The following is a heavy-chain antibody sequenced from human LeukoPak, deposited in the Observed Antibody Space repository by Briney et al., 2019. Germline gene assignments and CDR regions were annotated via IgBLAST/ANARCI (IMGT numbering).Heavy chain of an antibody. CDR3: ARDTYSSSWYYFDY. CDR2: ISYDGSNK. J-gene: IGHJ4*02. V-gene: IGHV3-30*01. D-gene: IGHD6-13*01. CDR1: GFTFSSYA. Sequence: GGSLRLSCAASGFTFSSYAMHWVRQAPGKGLEWVAVISYDGSNKYYADSVKGRFTISRDNSKNTLYPQMNSLRAEDTAVYYCARDTYSSSWYYFDYWGQGTLVTVSS.